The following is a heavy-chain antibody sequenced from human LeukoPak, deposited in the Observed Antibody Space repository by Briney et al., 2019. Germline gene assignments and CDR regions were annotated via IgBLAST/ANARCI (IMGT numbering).Heavy chain of an antibody. D-gene: IGHD3-10*01. J-gene: IGHJ4*02. CDR2: MSGSGGST. Sequence: GGSLRLSCAASGFTFSSYWMSWVRQAPGKGLEWVSAMSGSGGSTYYADSVKGRFTVSRDNSKNTLYLQMNSLRAEDTAVYYCAKDLPRDYYGGNYGYWGQGTLVTVSS. CDR1: GFTFSSYW. V-gene: IGHV3-23*01. CDR3: AKDLPRDYYGGNYGY.